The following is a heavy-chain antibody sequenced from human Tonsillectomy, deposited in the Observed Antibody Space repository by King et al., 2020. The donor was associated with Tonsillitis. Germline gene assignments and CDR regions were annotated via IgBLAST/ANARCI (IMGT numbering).Heavy chain of an antibody. D-gene: IGHD1-26*01. CDR2: SSDYNGNS. CDR3: ARERGALDY. V-gene: IGHV1-18*01. J-gene: IGHJ4*02. CDR1: GYIFISYG. Sequence: QLVQSGAEGHKAGASLKVSCKDAGYIFISYGITWLRQAPGQGLQLMGWSSDYNGNSNKAQTLSGRVTMTVDTSTNTAYMELRSLTSDDTAMYYCARERGALDYWGQGTLVTVSS.